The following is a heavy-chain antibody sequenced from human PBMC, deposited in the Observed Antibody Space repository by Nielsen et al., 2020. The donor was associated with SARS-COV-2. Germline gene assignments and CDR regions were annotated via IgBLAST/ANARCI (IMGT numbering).Heavy chain of an antibody. J-gene: IGHJ5*02. CDR1: GGSISSSSSYY. CDR3: ARLRDSGSGTYPRHNWFDP. Sequence: SETLSLTCTVSGGSISSSSSYYWGWIRQPPGKGLEWIGSIYYSGSTYYNPSLNSRVFISVDKSKGQFSLQMNSVTAADTAVYYCARLRDSGSGTYPRHNWFDPWGQGTLVTVSS. CDR2: IYYSGST. D-gene: IGHD3-10*01. V-gene: IGHV4-39*01.